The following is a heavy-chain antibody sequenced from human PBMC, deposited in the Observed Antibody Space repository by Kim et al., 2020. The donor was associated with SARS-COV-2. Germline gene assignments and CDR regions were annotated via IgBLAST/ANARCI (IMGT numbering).Heavy chain of an antibody. V-gene: IGHV3-9*01. Sequence: GGSLRLSCAASGFTFDDYAMHWVRQAPGKGLEWVSGISWNSGSIGYADSVKGRFTISRDNAKNSLYLQMNSLRAEDTALYYCAKGLIGRWLQSDYFDYWGQGTLVTVSS. CDR1: GFTFDDYA. CDR2: ISWNSGSI. J-gene: IGHJ4*02. D-gene: IGHD5-12*01. CDR3: AKGLIGRWLQSDYFDY.